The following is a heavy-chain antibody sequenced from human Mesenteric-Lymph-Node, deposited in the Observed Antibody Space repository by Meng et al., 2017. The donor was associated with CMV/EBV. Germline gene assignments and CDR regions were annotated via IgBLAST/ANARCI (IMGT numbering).Heavy chain of an antibody. CDR2: IYWDDDK. CDR1: GFSLSTSGVG. V-gene: IGHV2-5*02. CDR3: AHSSGIAAAGPFYFDY. D-gene: IGHD6-13*01. Sequence: QITLKESGPTLVKPTQTLTLTCTFSGFSLSTSGVGVGWIRQPPGKALEWHALIYWDDDKRYSPSLKSRLTITKDTSKNQVVLTMTNMDPVDTATYYCAHSSGIAAAGPFYFDYWGQGTLVTVSS. J-gene: IGHJ4*02.